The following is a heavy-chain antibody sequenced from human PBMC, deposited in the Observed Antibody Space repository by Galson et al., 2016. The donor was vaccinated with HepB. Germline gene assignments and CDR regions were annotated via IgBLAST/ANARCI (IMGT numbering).Heavy chain of an antibody. Sequence: SLRLSCAASGFTFDKYGMTWFRQAPGKGLEWVSTICGRCGDMDYADSAKGRFTISRDDSKNTLYLHMNSLRVEDTAIYYCAIDPSQWHDLLFGNWAQGTLVTVSA. V-gene: IGHV3-23*01. CDR2: ICGRCGDM. CDR3: AIDPSQWHDLLFGN. CDR1: GFTFDKYG. J-gene: IGHJ4*02. D-gene: IGHD6-19*01.